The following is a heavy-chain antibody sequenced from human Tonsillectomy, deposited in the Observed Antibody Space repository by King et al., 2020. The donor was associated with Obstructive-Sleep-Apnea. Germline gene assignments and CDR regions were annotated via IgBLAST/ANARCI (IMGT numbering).Heavy chain of an antibody. V-gene: IGHV4-59*01. CDR2: IYHNGNT. CDR3: ARDVLRGTDSRWFFDL. Sequence: QLQESGPGLVKPSETLSLTCTVSGGAINYFHWTWFRQPPGKGLEWIGQIYHNGNTKYNPSLNSRVFISLDTSKNQFSLQLNSVTAPDTAVYYCARDVLRGTDSRWFFDLWGRGNPVIVSS. D-gene: IGHD4-11*01. J-gene: IGHJ2*01. CDR1: GGAINYFH.